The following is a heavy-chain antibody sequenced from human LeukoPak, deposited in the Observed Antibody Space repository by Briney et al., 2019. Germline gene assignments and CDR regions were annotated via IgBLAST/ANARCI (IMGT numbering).Heavy chain of an antibody. CDR3: AELAITMIGGV. V-gene: IGHV3-20*04. CDR2: INWNGVST. D-gene: IGHD3-10*02. CDR1: GFTFDDYG. Sequence: GRSLRLSCAASGFTFDDYGMTWVRQAPGKGLEWVCGINWNGVSTGYAASVKGRFTISRDNAKNSLYLQMNSLRAEDTAVYYCAELAITMIGGVWGKGTTVTISS. J-gene: IGHJ6*04.